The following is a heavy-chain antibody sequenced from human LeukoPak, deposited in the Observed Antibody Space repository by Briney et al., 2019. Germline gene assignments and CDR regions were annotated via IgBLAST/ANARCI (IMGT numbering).Heavy chain of an antibody. D-gene: IGHD3-3*01. CDR1: GFTLSSYS. J-gene: IGHJ3*02. V-gene: IGHV3-48*01. CDR2: ISSSSSTI. CDR3: ARVPDYDFWSGYPDAFDI. Sequence: HPGGSLRLSCAASGFTLSSYSMNWVRQAPGKGLEWVSYISSSSSTIYYEDSVKGRFTISRDNDKNSLYLQMNSLRAEDTAVYYCARVPDYDFWSGYPDAFDIWGQGTMVTVSS.